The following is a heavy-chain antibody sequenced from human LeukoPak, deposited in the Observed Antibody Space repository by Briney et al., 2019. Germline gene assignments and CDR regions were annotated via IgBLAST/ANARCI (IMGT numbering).Heavy chain of an antibody. CDR2: IYIGGST. D-gene: IGHD6-19*01. J-gene: IGHJ4*02. Sequence: GSLRLSCAASGFTVSSNYMSWVRQAPGKGLEWVSSIYIGGSTYYADSVKGRFTISRDNSKNTLYLQMHSLSGEDTAIYYCAKELSSASYPYYFDFWGQGTLVTVSS. V-gene: IGHV3-53*01. CDR1: GFTVSSNY. CDR3: AKELSSASYPYYFDF.